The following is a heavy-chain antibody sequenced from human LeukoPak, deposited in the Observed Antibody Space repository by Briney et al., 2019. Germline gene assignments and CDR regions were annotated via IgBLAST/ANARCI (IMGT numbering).Heavy chain of an antibody. CDR2: IYSGGNT. CDR1: GFTVSSNS. Sequence: GGSLRLSCTVSGFTVSSNSMSWVRQAPGKGLEWVSFIYSGGNTHYSDSVKGRFTISRDDSRNTLYLQMNSLRAEDTAVYYCAKSGLNRFDYWGQGTLVTVSS. V-gene: IGHV3-53*01. CDR3: AKSGLNRFDY. J-gene: IGHJ4*02. D-gene: IGHD2-15*01.